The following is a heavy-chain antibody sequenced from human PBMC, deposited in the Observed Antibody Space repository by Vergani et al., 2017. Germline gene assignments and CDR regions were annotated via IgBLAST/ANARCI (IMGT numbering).Heavy chain of an antibody. J-gene: IGHJ3*01. Sequence: QVQLVQSGAEVKKPGASVEVSCKASGYTFTAYYIHWMRQAPGQGLEWLGWIDPDKGVTKYARKYQGRVTMTRDTSFSTVSLDLRSLTSGDTAVYFCATYPETDGFDLWGQGTMVIVSS. CDR1: GYTFTAYY. CDR3: ATYPETDGFDL. V-gene: IGHV1-2*02. CDR2: IDPDKGVT.